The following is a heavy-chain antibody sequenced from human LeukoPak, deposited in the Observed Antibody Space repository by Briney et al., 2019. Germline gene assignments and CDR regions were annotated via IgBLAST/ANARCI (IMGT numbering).Heavy chain of an antibody. CDR3: ARDCRVTTVVTGAFDI. D-gene: IGHD4-23*01. CDR1: GGSISSSSYY. V-gene: IGHV4-39*07. Sequence: PSETLSLTCTVSGGSISSSSYYWGWIRQPPGKGLEWIGSIYYSGSTYYNPSLKSRVTISVDTSKNQFSLKLSSVTAADTAVYYCARDCRVTTVVTGAFDIWGQGTMVTVSS. J-gene: IGHJ3*02. CDR2: IYYSGST.